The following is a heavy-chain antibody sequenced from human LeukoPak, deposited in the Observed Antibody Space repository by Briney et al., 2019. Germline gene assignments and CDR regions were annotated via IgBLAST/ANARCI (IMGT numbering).Heavy chain of an antibody. V-gene: IGHV3-48*01. CDR2: LSRSTTII. CDR3: ARSGWYDDFDY. CDR1: GFNFNVCS. D-gene: IGHD6-19*01. J-gene: IGHJ4*02. Sequence: PGGSLRLSCAASGFNFNVCSMNWVRQAPGKGLEWISYLSRSTTIIYYADSVKGRFTISRDNAKSSLYLQMNSLRAEDTAMYYCARSGWYDDFDYLGQGTLVTVSS.